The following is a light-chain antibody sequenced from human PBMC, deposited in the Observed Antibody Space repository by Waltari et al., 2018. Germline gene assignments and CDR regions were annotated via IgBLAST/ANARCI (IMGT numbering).Light chain of an antibody. CDR1: QSVTTN. J-gene: IGKJ1*01. CDR2: GAS. Sequence: EIVMTQSPASLSLSPGERVTLSCRASQSVTTNLAWYQQKPGQAPRLLIYGASTRAAGIPARFXGSGSGTEXXLTXSGLXSEDFAFYYCQQYNDWPPXTFGQGTKVEIK. V-gene: IGKV3-15*01. CDR3: QQYNDWPPXT.